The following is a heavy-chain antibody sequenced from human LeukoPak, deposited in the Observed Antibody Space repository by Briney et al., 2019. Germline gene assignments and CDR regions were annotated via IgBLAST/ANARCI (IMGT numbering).Heavy chain of an antibody. V-gene: IGHV4-59*08. CDR3: VVVVAATTSFDY. D-gene: IGHD2-15*01. J-gene: IGHJ4*02. CDR1: GGSISSYY. Sequence: SETLSLTCTVSGGSISSYYWSWIRQPPGKGLEWIGYIYYSGSTNYNPSLKSRVTISVDTSKNQFSLKLSSVTAADTAVYYCVVVVAATTSFDYWGQGTLVTVSS. CDR2: IYYSGST.